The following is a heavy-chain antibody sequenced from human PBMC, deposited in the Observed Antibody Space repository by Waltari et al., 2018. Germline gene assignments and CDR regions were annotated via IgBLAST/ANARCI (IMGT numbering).Heavy chain of an antibody. CDR3: ARGSHCNGYDCYYHFDF. D-gene: IGHD2-21*01. V-gene: IGHV3-7*01. Sequence: EVQLVQSGGGLVQSGGSLRLSCAASGFSCNKYWTRWVRQAPGKGLEWLANIEVDGIHQNCRFTISRDNPKNLLFLQMNGLRAEDTAVYYCARGSHCNGYDCYYHFDFWGQGTLVTVSS. CDR2: IEVDGIHQ. CDR1: GFSCNKYW. J-gene: IGHJ4*02.